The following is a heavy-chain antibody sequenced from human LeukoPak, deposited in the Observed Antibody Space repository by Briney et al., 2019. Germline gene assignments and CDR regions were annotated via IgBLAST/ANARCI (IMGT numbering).Heavy chain of an antibody. J-gene: IGHJ4*02. CDR3: ARGPLIWFGEFNYFDY. D-gene: IGHD3-10*01. CDR2: IYRSGTT. Sequence: PSGTLSLTCAVSGGSISGSNWWSWVRQPPGKGLEWIGEIYRSGTTIYNPSLKSRVTISVDKSKNQFSLNLTSVTAADTAVYYCARGPLIWFGEFNYFDYWGQGTLVTVSS. CDR1: GGSISGSNW. V-gene: IGHV4-4*02.